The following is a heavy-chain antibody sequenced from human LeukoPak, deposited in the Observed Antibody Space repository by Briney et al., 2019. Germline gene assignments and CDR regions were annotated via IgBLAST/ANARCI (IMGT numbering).Heavy chain of an antibody. CDR3: ARNLNSPIAVAGSDY. D-gene: IGHD6-19*01. J-gene: IGHJ4*02. CDR1: GFTFSNSD. Sequence: GGSLRLSCAASGFTFSNSDMEWVRQAPGKGLEWVSPITPSGTYIYYADSVRGRFTISRDNAKNSLHLQMNSLTAEDTAVYYCARNLNSPIAVAGSDYWGQGTLVTVSS. CDR2: ITPSGTYI. V-gene: IGHV3-21*01.